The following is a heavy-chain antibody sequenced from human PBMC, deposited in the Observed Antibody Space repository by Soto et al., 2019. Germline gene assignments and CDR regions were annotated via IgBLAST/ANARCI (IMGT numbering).Heavy chain of an antibody. V-gene: IGHV3-23*01. J-gene: IGHJ4*02. Sequence: VQLLESGGGLVQPGGSLRLSCAASGFTFSSYAMSWVHQAPGKGLEWVSGISGSGVSTYYADSVKGRFTISRDNSKSTLYLQMNSLRAEDTAVYYCAKDRERIATRSIDYWGQGTLVTVSS. CDR1: GFTFSSYA. CDR2: ISGSGVST. D-gene: IGHD6-6*01. CDR3: AKDRERIATRSIDY.